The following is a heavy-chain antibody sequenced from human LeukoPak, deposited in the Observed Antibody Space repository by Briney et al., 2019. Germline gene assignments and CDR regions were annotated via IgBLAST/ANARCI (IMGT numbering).Heavy chain of an antibody. D-gene: IGHD3-10*01. CDR2: INHCGST. CDR3: ARRRYYGSGSYYRD. CDR1: GGSFSGYY. V-gene: IGHV4-34*01. J-gene: IGHJ4*02. Sequence: SETLSLTCAVYGGSFSGYYWSWIRQPPGKGLEWIGEINHCGSTNYNPSLKSRVTISVDTSKNQFSLKLSSVTAADTAVYYCARRRYYGSGSYYRDWGQGTLVTVSS.